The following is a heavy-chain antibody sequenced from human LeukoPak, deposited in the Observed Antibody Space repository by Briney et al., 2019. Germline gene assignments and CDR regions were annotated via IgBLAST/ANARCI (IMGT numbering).Heavy chain of an antibody. CDR1: GFTFSSFA. V-gene: IGHV3-23*01. J-gene: IGHJ4*02. Sequence: GGSLRLSCAASGFTFSSFAMTWVRQAPGKGLEWVSGIGGSGSSTYYADSVKGRFTISRDNSKNTLYLQMNSLRAEDTAVYYCAKGWVTPDYWGQGTLVTVSS. CDR3: AKGWVTPDY. D-gene: IGHD5-18*01. CDR2: IGGSGSST.